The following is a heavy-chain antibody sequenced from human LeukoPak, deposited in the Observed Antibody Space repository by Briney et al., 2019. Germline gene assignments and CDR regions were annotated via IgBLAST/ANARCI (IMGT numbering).Heavy chain of an antibody. Sequence: GASVKVSCKASGGTFSSYAISWVRQAPGQGLEWMGGIIPIFGTANYAQKFQGRVTITADESTSTAYMELSSLRSEDTAVYYCARDAYCSSTSCLYYFDYWGQGTLVTVSS. D-gene: IGHD2-2*01. CDR2: IIPIFGTA. V-gene: IGHV1-69*13. CDR1: GGTFSSYA. J-gene: IGHJ4*02. CDR3: ARDAYCSSTSCLYYFDY.